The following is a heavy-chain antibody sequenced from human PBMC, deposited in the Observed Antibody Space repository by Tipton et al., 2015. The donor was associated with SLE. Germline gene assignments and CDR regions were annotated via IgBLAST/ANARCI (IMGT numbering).Heavy chain of an antibody. V-gene: IGHV4-39*07. CDR3: ARDRRTSYFYHMDV. CDR1: GGSISSSAYY. CDR2: IYHSGST. Sequence: TLSLTRTVSGGSISSSAYYWGWIHQPPGKGLEWIGSIYHSGSTYYNPSLKSRVTISVDTSNNQFSLNLRSVTAADTSIYYCARDRRTSYFYHMDVWGLGTTVTVSS. J-gene: IGHJ6*03.